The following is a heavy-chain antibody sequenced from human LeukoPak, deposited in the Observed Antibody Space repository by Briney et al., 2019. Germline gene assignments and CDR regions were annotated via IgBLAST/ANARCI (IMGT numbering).Heavy chain of an antibody. D-gene: IGHD3-3*01. V-gene: IGHV3-23*01. CDR3: AKEDYDFWSGYSYGMDV. CDR2: ISGSGGST. J-gene: IGHJ6*02. Sequence: GGSLRLSCAASGFTFSSYAMSWVRQAPGKGLEWVSAISGSGGSTYYADSVKGRFTIPRDNSKNTLYLQMNSLRAEDTAVYYCAKEDYDFWSGYSYGMDVWGQGTTVTVSS. CDR1: GFTFSSYA.